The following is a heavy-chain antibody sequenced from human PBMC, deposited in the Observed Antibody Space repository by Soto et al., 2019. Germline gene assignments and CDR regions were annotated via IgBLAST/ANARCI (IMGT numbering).Heavy chain of an antibody. CDR2: IYSGGST. D-gene: IGHD6-13*01. Sequence: PGGSLRLSCAASGFTVSSNYMSWVRQAPGKGLEWVSVIYSGGSTYYADSVKGRFTISRHNSKNTLYLQMNSLRAEDTAVYYCARLYSSSQNWFDPWGQGTLVTVSS. J-gene: IGHJ5*02. V-gene: IGHV3-53*04. CDR3: ARLYSSSQNWFDP. CDR1: GFTVSSNY.